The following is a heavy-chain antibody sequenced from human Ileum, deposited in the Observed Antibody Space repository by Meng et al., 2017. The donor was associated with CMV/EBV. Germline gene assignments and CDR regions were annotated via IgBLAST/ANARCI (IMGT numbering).Heavy chain of an antibody. CDR3: AKGDSAMVPEI. V-gene: IGHV3-23*01. J-gene: IGHJ4*02. Sequence: GESLKISCEASGFTFSHYAMSWGRQAPGKGLEWVSAINYSGGSTYYADSVKGRFTISRDDSKNTLYLQMNSLRAEDTAIYYCAKGDSAMVPEIWGQGTLVTVSS. CDR2: INYSGGST. CDR1: GFTFSHYA. D-gene: IGHD5-18*01.